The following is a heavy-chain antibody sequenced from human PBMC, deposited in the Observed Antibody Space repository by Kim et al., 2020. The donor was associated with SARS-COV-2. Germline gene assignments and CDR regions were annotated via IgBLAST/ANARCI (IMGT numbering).Heavy chain of an antibody. CDR2: ISGGGYT. CDR1: GFTVSSNF. J-gene: IGHJ1*01. Sequence: GGSLRLSCAASGFTVSSNFMTWVRQAPGRGLEWVSVISGGGYTYYADSVKGRFTISRDISQNTLHLQMNSLRAEDTAVYYCARDLPGSGAFQHWGHGTL. D-gene: IGHD2-15*01. V-gene: IGHV3-53*01. CDR3: ARDLPGSGAFQH.